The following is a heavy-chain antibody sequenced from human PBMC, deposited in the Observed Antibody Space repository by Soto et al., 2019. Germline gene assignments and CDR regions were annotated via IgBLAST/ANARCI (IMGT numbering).Heavy chain of an antibody. V-gene: IGHV4-39*01. CDR1: GGPISSSGHY. CDR2: LSYSGRT. Sequence: SETLSLTCTVYGGPISSSGHYWGWIRQPPGKGLDWIGSLSYSGRTYYNPSLKSRVTISVDTSKNQFSLRLSSVTAADTAVCYCAGHDLYNNGPPPGSTHFWGPALLVTVS. D-gene: IGHD2-15*01. J-gene: IGHJ3*01. CDR3: AGHDLYNNGPPPGSTHF.